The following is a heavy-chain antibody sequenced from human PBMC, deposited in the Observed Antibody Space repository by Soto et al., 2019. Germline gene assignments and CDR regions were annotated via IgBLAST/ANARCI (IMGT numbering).Heavy chain of an antibody. CDR3: ARGRAYCSGGSCYYYYYYGMDV. D-gene: IGHD2-15*01. CDR1: SGSFRGYY. Sequence: SEALSLRCSVCSGSFRGYYWSWIREPRGERLECIGEINHSGSTNYNPSLKSRVTISVDTSKNQFSLKLSSVTAADTAVYYCARGRAYCSGGSCYYYYYYGMDVWGQGTTVTVSS. V-gene: IGHV4-34*01. J-gene: IGHJ6*02. CDR2: INHSGST.